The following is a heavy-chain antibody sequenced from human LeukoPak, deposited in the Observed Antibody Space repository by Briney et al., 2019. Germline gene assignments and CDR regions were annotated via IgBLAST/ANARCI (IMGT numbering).Heavy chain of an antibody. CDR3: ARPGHLNCSSTSCYFRPRSHQTYYFDY. D-gene: IGHD2-2*01. CDR1: GFTFSNYW. J-gene: IGHJ4*02. V-gene: IGHV3-7*01. Sequence: GGSLRLSCAASGFTFSNYWMSWVRQAPGKGLEWVANIKQGGSEKYYVDSVKGRFTISRDNAKNSLYLQMNSLRAEDTAVYYCARPGHLNCSSTSCYFRPRSHQTYYFDYWGQGTLVTVSS. CDR2: IKQGGSEK.